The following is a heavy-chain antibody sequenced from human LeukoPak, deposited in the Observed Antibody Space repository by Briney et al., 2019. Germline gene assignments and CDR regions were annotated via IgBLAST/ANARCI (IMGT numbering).Heavy chain of an antibody. D-gene: IGHD3-22*01. V-gene: IGHV1-46*01. J-gene: IGHJ5*02. CDR1: GYTFTSYY. Sequence: GASVKVSCKASGYTFTSYYMHWVRQAPGQGLEWMGLINPTGGSTGYAQKFQGRVTMTRDTSISTAYMELSRLRSDDTAVYYCARVTHDSSGYFFERRANWFDPWGQGTLVTVSS. CDR3: ARVTHDSSGYFFERRANWFDP. CDR2: INPTGGST.